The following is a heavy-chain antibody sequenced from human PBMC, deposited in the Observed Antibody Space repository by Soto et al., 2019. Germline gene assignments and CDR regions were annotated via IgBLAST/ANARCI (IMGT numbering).Heavy chain of an antibody. CDR2: IYYSGST. J-gene: IGHJ4*02. CDR3: ARGREYYDSSGYHYYFDY. D-gene: IGHD3-22*01. V-gene: IGHV4-61*08. Sequence: PSETLSLTCTVSGGSISSGGYYWSWIRQHPGKGLEWIGYIYYSGSTYYNPSLKSRVTISVDTSKIQFSLKLSSVTAADTAVYYCARGREYYDSSGYHYYFDYWGQGTLVTVSS. CDR1: GGSISSGGYY.